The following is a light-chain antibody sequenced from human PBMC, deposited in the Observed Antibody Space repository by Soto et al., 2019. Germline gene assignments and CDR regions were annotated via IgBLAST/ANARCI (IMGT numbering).Light chain of an antibody. CDR1: SSDVGSYNL. CDR3: CSYAGRWV. CDR2: EVS. V-gene: IGLV2-23*02. J-gene: IGLJ3*02. Sequence: QSALTQPASVSGSPGPSITLSCTGTSSDVGSYNLVSWYQQHPGKAPKLMIYEVSKRPSGVSNRFSGSKSGNTASLTISGLQAEDEADYYCCSYAGRWVFGGGTKLTVL.